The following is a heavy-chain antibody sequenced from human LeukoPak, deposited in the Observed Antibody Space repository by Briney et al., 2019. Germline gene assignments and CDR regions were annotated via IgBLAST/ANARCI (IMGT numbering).Heavy chain of an antibody. CDR2: INPNSGGT. CDR1: GYTFTAYY. Sequence: GASVKVSCKASGYTFTAYYMYWVRQAPGQGLEWMGWINPNSGGTNCAQKFQGRVTLTRDTSISTAYMELTRLSSDDTAVYYCARTPSLTYSSSWSASSQIYYFDYWGQGTLVTVSS. J-gene: IGHJ4*02. V-gene: IGHV1-2*02. D-gene: IGHD6-13*01. CDR3: ARTPSLTYSSSWSASSQIYYFDY.